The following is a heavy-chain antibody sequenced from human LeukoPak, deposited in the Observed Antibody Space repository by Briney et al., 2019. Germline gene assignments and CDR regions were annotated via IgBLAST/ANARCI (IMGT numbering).Heavy chain of an antibody. V-gene: IGHV4-4*02. CDR1: GGSISSSNW. D-gene: IGHD6-6*01. Sequence: SGTLSLTCAVSGGSISSSNWWSWVRQPPGKGLEWIGEIYHSGSTNYNPSLKSRVTISVDTSKNQFSLRLSSVTAADTALYYCARQSDSSSSGLYCYMDVWGKGTTVTVSS. CDR2: IYHSGST. J-gene: IGHJ6*03. CDR3: ARQSDSSSSGLYCYMDV.